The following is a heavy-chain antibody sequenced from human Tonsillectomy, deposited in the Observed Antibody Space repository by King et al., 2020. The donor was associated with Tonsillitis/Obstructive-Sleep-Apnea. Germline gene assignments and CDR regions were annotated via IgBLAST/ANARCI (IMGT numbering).Heavy chain of an antibody. CDR3: AREREYSSLDY. Sequence: VQLVESGGGVVQPGRSLRLSCAASGFTFSSYGMYWVRQAPGKGLEWVAVIWYDGSNKYYADSVKGRFTISRDNSKNTLYLQMNSLRAEDTAVYYCAREREYSSLDYWGQGTLVTVSS. CDR1: GFTFSSYG. J-gene: IGHJ4*02. V-gene: IGHV3-33*01. CDR2: IWYDGSNK. D-gene: IGHD6-6*01.